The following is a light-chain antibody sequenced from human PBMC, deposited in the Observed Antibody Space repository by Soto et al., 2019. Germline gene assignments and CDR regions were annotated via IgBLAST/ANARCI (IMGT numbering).Light chain of an antibody. V-gene: IGLV2-14*01. Sequence: QSALTQPASVSGSPELSITISCTGTSSDVGYYNYVSWLQQHPGRAPKLMIYEVTNRPSGVSNRFSGSKSGNTASLTISGLQAEDEADYYCSSYTTSTTWVFGGGTKLTVL. CDR2: EVT. CDR3: SSYTTSTTWV. J-gene: IGLJ3*02. CDR1: SSDVGYYNY.